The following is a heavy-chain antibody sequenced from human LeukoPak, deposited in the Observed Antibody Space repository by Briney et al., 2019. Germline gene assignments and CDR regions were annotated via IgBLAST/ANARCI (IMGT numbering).Heavy chain of an antibody. J-gene: IGHJ5*02. D-gene: IGHD2/OR15-2a*01. CDR2: VDSNGRS. CDR3: VSAGLTQYSMDNWFDP. Sequence: SETLSLTCTVSGDSIINHYYNWIRQPPAKGLEWIVRVDSNGRSNRNPSMKSRVTMSADTSKKQLSLKLTSVTAADTAVYYCVSAGLTQYSMDNWFDPWGQGMLVTVSS. CDR1: GDSIINHY. V-gene: IGHV4-4*07.